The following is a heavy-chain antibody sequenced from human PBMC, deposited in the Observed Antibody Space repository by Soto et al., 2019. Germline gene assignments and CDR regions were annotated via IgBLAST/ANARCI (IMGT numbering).Heavy chain of an antibody. Sequence: PGGSLRLSCTASGFTFGDYAMSWFRQAPGKGLEWVGFIRSKDYGGTTEYAASVKGRFTISRDDSKSIAYLQMKSLKTEDTAVYYCTSEASEVGYCSGGSCSTYYYYGMDVWGQGTTVTVSS. V-gene: IGHV3-49*03. J-gene: IGHJ6*02. CDR2: IRSKDYGGTT. CDR1: GFTFGDYA. D-gene: IGHD2-15*01. CDR3: TSEASEVGYCSGGSCSTYYYYGMDV.